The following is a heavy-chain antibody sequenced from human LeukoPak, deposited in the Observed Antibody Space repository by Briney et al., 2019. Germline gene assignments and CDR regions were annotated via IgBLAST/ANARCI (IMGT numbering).Heavy chain of an antibody. CDR2: ISGRAGGT. CDR1: GFTFSSYA. CDR3: VLHSSRWFYFDY. V-gene: IGHV3-23*01. Sequence: GGSLRLSCAASGFTFSSYAMNWVRQAPGKGLEWVSTISGRAGGTYYSGSVKGRFTISRDNSKNTLYLQMNSLRAEDTAVYYCVLHSSRWFYFDYWGQGTLVTVSS. J-gene: IGHJ4*02. D-gene: IGHD6-13*01.